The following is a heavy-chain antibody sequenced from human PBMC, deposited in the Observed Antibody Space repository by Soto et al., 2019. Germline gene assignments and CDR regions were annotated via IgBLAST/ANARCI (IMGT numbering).Heavy chain of an antibody. D-gene: IGHD6-13*01. V-gene: IGHV4-59*01. CDR3: ARYSSRSD. J-gene: IGHJ4*02. CDR2: IYYSGST. Sequence: SETLSLTCTVSGGSISSYYWSWIRQPPGKGLEWIGYIYYSGSTNYNPSLKSRVTISVDTSKNQFSLKLSSVTAADTAVYYCARYSSRSDWGQGTLVTVSS. CDR1: GGSISSYY.